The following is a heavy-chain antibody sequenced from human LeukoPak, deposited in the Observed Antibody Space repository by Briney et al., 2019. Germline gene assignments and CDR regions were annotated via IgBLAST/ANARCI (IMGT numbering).Heavy chain of an antibody. CDR2: LYYSGST. D-gene: IGHD2/OR15-2a*01. Sequence: PSETLSLTCSVSGDSIRTYYWSGIRQPPGKGLEWIGWLYYSGSTNYNPSLKSRVTISVDTSKNQFSLKLNSVTAADTAVYYCVRGNSNWYFYLCGRGTLVTVSS. CDR1: GDSIRTYY. CDR3: VRGNSNWYFYL. J-gene: IGHJ2*01. V-gene: IGHV4-59*01.